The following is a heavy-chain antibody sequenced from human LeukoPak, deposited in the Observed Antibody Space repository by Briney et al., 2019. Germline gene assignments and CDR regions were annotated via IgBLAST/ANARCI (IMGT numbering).Heavy chain of an antibody. CDR2: IYTSGST. CDR1: GGSISSGSYY. D-gene: IGHD4-17*01. Sequence: PSETLSLTCTVSGGSISSGSYYWRWIRRPGGKGLEWIGRIYTSGSTNYNPSLKSRVTISVDSSKNQFSLKLSSVTAADTAVYYCARSTTVTTFDAFDIWGQGTMVTVSS. V-gene: IGHV4-61*02. CDR3: ARSTTVTTFDAFDI. J-gene: IGHJ3*02.